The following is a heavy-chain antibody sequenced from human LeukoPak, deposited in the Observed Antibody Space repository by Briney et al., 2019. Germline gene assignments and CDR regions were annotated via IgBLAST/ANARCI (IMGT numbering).Heavy chain of an antibody. J-gene: IGHJ4*02. D-gene: IGHD4-11*01. V-gene: IGHV3-23*01. Sequence: GGSLRLSCAASGLSFSDYVMSWVRQAPGKGLEWVSDISGSGTRTYYADSVKGRFTISRDNSKNTLYLQMNSLRAEDTAVYYCAKRLQYPFAYWGQGTLVTVSS. CDR2: ISGSGTRT. CDR1: GLSFSDYV. CDR3: AKRLQYPFAY.